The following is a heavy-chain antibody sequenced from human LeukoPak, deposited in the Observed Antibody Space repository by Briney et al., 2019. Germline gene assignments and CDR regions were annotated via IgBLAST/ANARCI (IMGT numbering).Heavy chain of an antibody. D-gene: IGHD3-22*01. CDR1: GFTFSSYA. CDR2: ISGSGGST. J-gene: IGHJ5*02. Sequence: LSGGSLRLSCAASGFTFSSYAMSWVRQAPGRGLEWVSAISGSGGSTYYADSVKGRFTISRDNSKNTLYLQMNSLRAEDTAVYYCAKNPHYYDSSGYYYLSWFDPWGQGTLVTVSS. V-gene: IGHV3-23*01. CDR3: AKNPHYYDSSGYYYLSWFDP.